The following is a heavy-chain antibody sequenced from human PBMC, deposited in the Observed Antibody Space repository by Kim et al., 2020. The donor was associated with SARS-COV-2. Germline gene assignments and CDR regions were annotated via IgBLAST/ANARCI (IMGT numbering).Heavy chain of an antibody. V-gene: IGHV3-23*01. Sequence: STYHADSVKGRFTISRDNSKNTLYLQMYSLRAEDTAVYYCARVRSAQFDYWGQGTLVTVSS. D-gene: IGHD3-3*01. J-gene: IGHJ4*02. CDR2: ST. CDR3: ARVRSAQFDY.